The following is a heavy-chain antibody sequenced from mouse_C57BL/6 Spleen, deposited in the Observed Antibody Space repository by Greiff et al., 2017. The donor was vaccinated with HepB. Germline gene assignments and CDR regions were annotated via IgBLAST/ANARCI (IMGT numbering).Heavy chain of an antibody. D-gene: IGHD1-1*01. CDR3: ARHRSYWYFDV. Sequence: EVQLQQSGPELVKPGASVKIPCKASGYTFTDYNMDWVKQSHGKSLEWIGDINPNNGGTIYNQKFKGKATLTVDKSSSTAYMELRSLTSEDTAVYYCARHRSYWYFDVWGTGTTVTVSS. CDR1: GYTFTDYN. CDR2: INPNNGGT. V-gene: IGHV1-18*01. J-gene: IGHJ1*03.